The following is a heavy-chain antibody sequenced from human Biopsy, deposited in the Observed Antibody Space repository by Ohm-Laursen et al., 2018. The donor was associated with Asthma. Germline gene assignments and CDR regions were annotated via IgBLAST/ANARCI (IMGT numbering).Heavy chain of an antibody. Sequence: GTLSLTCPVSADSISSNNFYWGWIRQPPGKGLEWIATISYTGSTYYNPSLKSRVTISVDPPKNQFSLKLSSVTAADTAVYYCARHSGNYYAQLNYWSQGTLVTVSS. CDR2: ISYTGST. D-gene: IGHD1-26*01. CDR3: ARHSGNYYAQLNY. V-gene: IGHV4-39*01. CDR1: ADSISSNNFY. J-gene: IGHJ4*02.